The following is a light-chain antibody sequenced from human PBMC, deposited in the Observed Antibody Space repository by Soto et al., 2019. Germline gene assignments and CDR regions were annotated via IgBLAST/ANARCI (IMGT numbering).Light chain of an antibody. CDR2: TAS. Sequence: DIQMTQSPSSLSASVGDSVTITCRASQGINKFLAWFQQKPGTAPKSLISTASRLQSGVPSRFSGSGCGTHFTLTINSLQPEDFATYYCQQYESFPLTFGGGTRVEIK. CDR1: QGINKF. CDR3: QQYESFPLT. J-gene: IGKJ4*01. V-gene: IGKV1-16*01.